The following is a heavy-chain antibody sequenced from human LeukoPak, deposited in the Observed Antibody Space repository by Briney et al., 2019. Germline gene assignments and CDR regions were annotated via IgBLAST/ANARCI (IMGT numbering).Heavy chain of an antibody. V-gene: IGHV3-23*01. J-gene: IGHJ4*02. D-gene: IGHD3-22*01. CDR3: ARDLYYYDSSGYYYPGGSDY. CDR1: GFTFSSYG. Sequence: GGSLRLSCAASGFTFSSYGMSWVRQAPGKGLEWVSAISGSGGSTYYADSVKGRFTISRDNSKNTLYLQMNSLRAEDTAVYYRARDLYYYDSSGYYYPGGSDYWGQGTLVTVSS. CDR2: ISGSGGST.